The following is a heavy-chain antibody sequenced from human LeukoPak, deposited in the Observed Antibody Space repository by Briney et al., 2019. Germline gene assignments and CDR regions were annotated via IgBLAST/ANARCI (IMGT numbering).Heavy chain of an antibody. CDR1: GLTFSSYG. CDR2: IRYDGSNK. D-gene: IGHD2-2*01. V-gene: IGHV3-30*02. Sequence: GGSLRLSCAASGLTFSSYGMHWVRQAPGKGLEWVAFIRYDGSNKYYADSVKGRFTISRDNSKNTLYLQMNSLRAEDTAVYYCAKEGGCSSTSCPGPIDYWGQGTLVTVSS. CDR3: AKEGGCSSTSCPGPIDY. J-gene: IGHJ4*02.